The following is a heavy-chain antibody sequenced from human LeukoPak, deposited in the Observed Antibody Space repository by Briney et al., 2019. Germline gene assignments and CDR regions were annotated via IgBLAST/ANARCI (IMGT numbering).Heavy chain of an antibody. V-gene: IGHV4-39*07. J-gene: IGHJ4*02. CDR3: ARGGTMIVVVTFDY. D-gene: IGHD3-22*01. CDR2: IYYSGST. CDR1: GGSISSSSYY. Sequence: SETLSLTCTVSGGSISSSSYYWGWIRQPPGKGLEWIGSIYYSGSTYYNPSLKSRVTISVDTSKNQFSLKLSSVTAADTAVYYCARGGTMIVVVTFDYWGQGTLVTVSS.